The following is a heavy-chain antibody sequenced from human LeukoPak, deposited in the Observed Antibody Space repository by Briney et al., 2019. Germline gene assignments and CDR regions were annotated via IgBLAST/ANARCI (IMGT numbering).Heavy chain of an antibody. V-gene: IGHV1-46*01. D-gene: IGHD3-9*01. Sequence: APVKVSCKASGYTFTSYYMHWVRQAPGQGLEWMGIINPSGGSTSYAQKFQGRVTMTRDTSTSTVYMELSSLRSEDTAVYYCARGDILTGYPSYYFDYWGQGTLVTVSS. CDR3: ARGDILTGYPSYYFDY. CDR1: GYTFTSYY. J-gene: IGHJ4*02. CDR2: INPSGGST.